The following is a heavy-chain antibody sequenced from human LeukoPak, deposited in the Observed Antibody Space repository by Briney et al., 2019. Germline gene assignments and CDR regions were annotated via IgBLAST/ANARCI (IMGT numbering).Heavy chain of an antibody. CDR1: GFTFSRYA. J-gene: IGHJ4*02. D-gene: IGHD2-21*01. CDR3: ANRPGDPYYFDY. CDR2: ISNSGGTT. V-gene: IGHV3-23*01. Sequence: QPGGSLRLSCAVSGFTFSRYAMSWVCQAPGKGLEWVSGISNSGGTTYYADSVKGRFTISRDNSKNTLYLQMNSLRVEDTAVYYCANRPGDPYYFDYWGQGTLVTVSS.